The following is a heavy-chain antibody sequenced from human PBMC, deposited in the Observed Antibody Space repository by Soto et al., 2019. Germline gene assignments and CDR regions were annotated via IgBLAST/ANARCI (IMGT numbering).Heavy chain of an antibody. V-gene: IGHV4-31*03. D-gene: IGHD3-16*01. CDR2: INHSGRI. Sequence: QVQLQESGPGLVEPSQTLSLTCSVSGASINSGGYYWSWIRQPPGKGLEWIGEINHSGRIKYNAPLKSRVTISVDTSKKQFSLKLSSVTAADTAVYYCARGMGEESTFYKYYVMDVWGQGTTVTVSS. CDR3: ARGMGEESTFYKYYVMDV. CDR1: GASINSGGYY. J-gene: IGHJ6*02.